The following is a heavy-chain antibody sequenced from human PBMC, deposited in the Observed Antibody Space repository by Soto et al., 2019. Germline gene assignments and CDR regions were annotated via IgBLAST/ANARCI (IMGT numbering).Heavy chain of an antibody. CDR1: GGSFSSYY. V-gene: IGHV4-59*01. Sequence: XGTLTLTVTVSGGSFSSYYWSGIRQPPGKGLEWIGYIYYSGSTNYNPSLKSRVTISVDTSKNQFSLKLSSVTAADTAVYYCARDRWYSSDSHYYYGTNVWGQGTTVTVSS. D-gene: IGHD6-19*01. J-gene: IGHJ6*02. CDR3: ARDRWYSSDSHYYYGTNV. CDR2: IYYSGST.